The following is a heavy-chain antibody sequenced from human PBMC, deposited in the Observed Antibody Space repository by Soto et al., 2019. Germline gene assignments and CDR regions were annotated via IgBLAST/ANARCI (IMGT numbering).Heavy chain of an antibody. D-gene: IGHD6-19*01. CDR2: IWYDGSNK. CDR3: ARVLPPEGGSGWYNPYYYYYGMDV. Sequence: GGSLRLSCAASGFTFSSYGMHWVRQAPGKGLEWVAVIWYDGSNKYYADSVKGRFTISRDNSKNTLYLQMNSLRAEDTAVYYCARVLPPEGGSGWYNPYYYYYGMDVWGQGTTVTVSS. J-gene: IGHJ6*02. V-gene: IGHV3-33*01. CDR1: GFTFSSYG.